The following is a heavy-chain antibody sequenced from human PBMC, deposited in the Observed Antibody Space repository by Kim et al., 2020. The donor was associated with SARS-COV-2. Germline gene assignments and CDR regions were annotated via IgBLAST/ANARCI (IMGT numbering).Heavy chain of an antibody. CDR1: GGSISSSSYY. J-gene: IGHJ4*02. Sequence: SETLSLTCTVSGGSISSSSYYWGWIRQPPGKGLEWIGSIYYSGSTYYNPSLKSRVTISVDTSKNQFSLKLSSVTAAETAVYYCARHRSLYSLAGPFDYWGQGTLVTVSS. V-gene: IGHV4-39*01. CDR3: ARHRSLYSLAGPFDY. CDR2: IYYSGST. D-gene: IGHD6-19*01.